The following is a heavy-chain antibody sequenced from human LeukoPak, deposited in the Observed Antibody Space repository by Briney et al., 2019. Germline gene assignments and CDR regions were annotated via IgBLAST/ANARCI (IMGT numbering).Heavy chain of an antibody. CDR1: GFTFSSYS. D-gene: IGHD5-24*01. J-gene: IGHJ4*02. CDR3: VRVLTPSRDDQIFDY. Sequence: PGGSLRLSCAASGFTFSSYSMNWVRQAPGKGLEWVSSISSSSSYIYYADSVKGRFTISRDNAKNSLYLQMNSLRAKDTAVYYCVRVLTPSRDDQIFDYWGQGTLVTVSS. CDR2: ISSSSSYI. V-gene: IGHV3-21*01.